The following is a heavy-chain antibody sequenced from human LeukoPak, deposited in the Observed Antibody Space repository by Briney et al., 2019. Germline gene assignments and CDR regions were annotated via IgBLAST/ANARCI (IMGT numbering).Heavy chain of an antibody. J-gene: IGHJ4*02. CDR1: GFTFSSYA. D-gene: IGHD6-19*01. V-gene: IGHV3-23*01. Sequence: PGGSLRLSCAASGFTFSSYAMSWARQAPGKGLEWVSSISSSGGSTYYGDSVKGRFTISRDNSKDTLYLQMNSLRAEDTALYYCVVLGDSSGWYNDYWGQGTLVTVSS. CDR2: ISSSGGST. CDR3: VVLGDSSGWYNDY.